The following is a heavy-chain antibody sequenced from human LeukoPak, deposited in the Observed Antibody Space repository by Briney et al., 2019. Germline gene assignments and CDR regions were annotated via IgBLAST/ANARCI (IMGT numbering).Heavy chain of an antibody. Sequence: GGSLRLSCAASGFTVSSNYMSWVRQAPGKGLEWVSVIYSGGSTYYADSVKGRFTISRDNSKNTLYLQMNSLRAEDTAVYYCARDYGQLFFDYWGQGTLVTVSS. D-gene: IGHD6-13*01. CDR3: ARDYGQLFFDY. CDR1: GFTVSSNY. V-gene: IGHV3-53*01. J-gene: IGHJ4*02. CDR2: IYSGGST.